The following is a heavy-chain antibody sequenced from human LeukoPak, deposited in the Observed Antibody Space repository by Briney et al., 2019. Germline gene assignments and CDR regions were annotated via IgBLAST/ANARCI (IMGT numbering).Heavy chain of an antibody. V-gene: IGHV3-74*01. Sequence: GGSLRLSCAASGLTFSSHWMHWVRQAPGKGLVWVSRITNDGSSTTCADSVKGRFTISRDNAKNMLYLQVNSLRAEDTAVDYCATQQGGNPAYWGQGTLVTASS. CDR2: ITNDGSST. D-gene: IGHD1-14*01. CDR3: ATQQGGNPAY. CDR1: GLTFSSHW. J-gene: IGHJ4*02.